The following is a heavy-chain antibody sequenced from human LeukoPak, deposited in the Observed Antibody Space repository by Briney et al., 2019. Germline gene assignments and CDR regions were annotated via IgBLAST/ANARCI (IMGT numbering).Heavy chain of an antibody. CDR1: GFTFSDYY. D-gene: IGHD3-22*01. V-gene: IGHV3-11*01. CDR3: ARDYVSTGFTFDY. J-gene: IGHJ4*02. Sequence: GGSLRLSCAASGFTFSDYYMSWIRQAPGKGLEWISYITSSCSAIYYADSVKGRFTISRDNARNSLYLQMNNLRAEDTAVYYCARDYVSTGFTFDYWGQGTLVTVSS. CDR2: ITSSCSAI.